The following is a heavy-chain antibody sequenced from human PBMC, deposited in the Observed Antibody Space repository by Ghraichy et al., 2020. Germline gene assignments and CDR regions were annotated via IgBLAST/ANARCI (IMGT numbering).Heavy chain of an antibody. V-gene: IGHV1-2*02. D-gene: IGHD6-13*01. CDR1: GYTFTGYY. CDR2: INPNSGGT. Sequence: ASVKVSCKASGYTFTGYYMHWVRQAPGQGLEWMGWINPNSGGTNYAQKFQGRVTMTRDTSISTAYMELSRLRSDDTAVYYCARDEGVMGSSWYLYFDYWGQGTLVTVSS. CDR3: ARDEGVMGSSWYLYFDY. J-gene: IGHJ4*02.